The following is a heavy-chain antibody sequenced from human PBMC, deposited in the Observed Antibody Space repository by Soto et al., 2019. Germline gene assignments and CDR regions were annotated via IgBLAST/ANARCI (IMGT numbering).Heavy chain of an antibody. CDR3: ARALATMIVSGRGAFDI. V-gene: IGHV1-18*04. CDR2: ISAYNGNT. J-gene: IGHJ3*02. Sequence: ASVKFSCKASGYTGTSYGISWVRQAPGQGLEWMGWISAYNGNTNYAQKLQGRVTMTTDTSTSTAYMEQRSLGSDDTAVYYCARALATMIVSGRGAFDIWGQGTMVTVSS. D-gene: IGHD3-22*01. CDR1: GYTGTSYG.